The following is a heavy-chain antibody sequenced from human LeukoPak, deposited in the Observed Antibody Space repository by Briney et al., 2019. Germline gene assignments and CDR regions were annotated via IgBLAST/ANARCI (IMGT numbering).Heavy chain of an antibody. CDR1: GFTFSSYA. CDR3: AKYVLWGYSSWSYEY. D-gene: IGHD6-6*01. J-gene: IGHJ4*02. CDR2: ISASGGTT. Sequence: GGSLRLSCAASGFTFSSYAMSWVRQAPGKGLEWVSSISASGGTTYHADSVKGRFTISRDNSKNTLYLQMNSLRAEDTAVYYCAKYVLWGYSSWSYEYWGQGTLVTVSS. V-gene: IGHV3-23*01.